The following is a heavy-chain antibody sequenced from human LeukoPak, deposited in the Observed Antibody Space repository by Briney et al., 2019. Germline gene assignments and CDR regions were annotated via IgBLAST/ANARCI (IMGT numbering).Heavy chain of an antibody. V-gene: IGHV3-64*01. D-gene: IGHD3-22*01. CDR3: ARDLFITTNREYYYYMDV. Sequence: GGSLRLSCAASGFTFSSYTMHWVRQAPGKGLEYVSGISSYGGSTYYANSVKGRFTISRDNSKNTLYLQMGSLRAEVMAVYYCARDLFITTNREYYYYMDVWGKGTTVTVSS. CDR2: ISSYGGST. J-gene: IGHJ6*03. CDR1: GFTFSSYT.